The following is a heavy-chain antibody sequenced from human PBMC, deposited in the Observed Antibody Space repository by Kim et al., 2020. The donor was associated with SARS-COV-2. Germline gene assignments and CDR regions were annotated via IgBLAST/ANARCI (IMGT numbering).Heavy chain of an antibody. J-gene: IGHJ6*03. V-gene: IGHV2-26*01. CDR3: ARIVDYYYYMDV. Sequence: SYRTPLKSRLTISKDTSKSQVVLTMTNMDPVDTATYYCARIVDYYYYMDVWGKGTTVTVSS.